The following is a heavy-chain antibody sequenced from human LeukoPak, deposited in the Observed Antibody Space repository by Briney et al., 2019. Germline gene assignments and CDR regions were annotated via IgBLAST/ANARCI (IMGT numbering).Heavy chain of an antibody. Sequence: ASEKVSCKSSGFIFTDHFIHWVRQVPPQGLEWMGYIGPDSRFTSSPQEFQGRVTITRATSMTTAYMELTGLTYDATALYFCVREGDGLLSKDFDYWGQGTLVTVSS. CDR1: GFIFTDHF. V-gene: IGHV1-2*02. J-gene: IGHJ4*02. CDR2: IGPDSRFT. D-gene: IGHD2/OR15-2a*01. CDR3: VREGDGLLSKDFDY.